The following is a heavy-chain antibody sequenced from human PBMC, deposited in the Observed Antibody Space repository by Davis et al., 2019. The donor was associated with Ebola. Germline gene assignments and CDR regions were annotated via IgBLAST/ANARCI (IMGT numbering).Heavy chain of an antibody. Sequence: SETLSLTCAVYVGSFSGYYWSWIRQPPGKGLEWIGEINHSGSTNYNPSLKSRVTISVDTSKNQFSLKLSSVTAADTAVYYCARDTAMVSSRYYYYGMDVWGQGTTVTVSS. J-gene: IGHJ6*02. CDR3: ARDTAMVSSRYYYYGMDV. D-gene: IGHD5-18*01. V-gene: IGHV4-34*01. CDR1: VGSFSGYY. CDR2: INHSGST.